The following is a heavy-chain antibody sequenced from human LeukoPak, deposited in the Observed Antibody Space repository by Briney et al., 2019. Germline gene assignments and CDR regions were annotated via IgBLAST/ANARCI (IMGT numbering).Heavy chain of an antibody. CDR2: IYSGGST. Sequence: GGSLRLSCAASGFTVSSNYMSWVRQAPGKGLEWVSIIYSGGSTFYADSVKGRFTISRDNSKNTLYLQVNSLRAEDTAVCYCARGGSYLSAFDIWGQGTMVTVSS. CDR3: ARGGSYLSAFDI. D-gene: IGHD1-26*01. CDR1: GFTVSSNY. V-gene: IGHV3-53*01. J-gene: IGHJ3*02.